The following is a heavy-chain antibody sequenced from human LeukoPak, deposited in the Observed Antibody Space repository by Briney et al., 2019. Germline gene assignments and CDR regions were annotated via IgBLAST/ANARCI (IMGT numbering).Heavy chain of an antibody. CDR3: ARIIAARPGRHSYFDY. D-gene: IGHD6-6*01. CDR1: GGSISSYY. Sequence: SETLSLTCTVSGGSISSYYWSWIRQPPGKGLEWIGYIYYSGSTNYNPSLKSRVTISVDTSKNQFSLKLSSVTAADTAVYYCARIIAARPGRHSYFDYWGQGTLVTVSS. V-gene: IGHV4-59*01. J-gene: IGHJ4*02. CDR2: IYYSGST.